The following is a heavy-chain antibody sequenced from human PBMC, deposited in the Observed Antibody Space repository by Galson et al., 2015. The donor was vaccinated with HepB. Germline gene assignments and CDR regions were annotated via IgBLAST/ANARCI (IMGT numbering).Heavy chain of an antibody. J-gene: IGHJ4*02. CDR3: ARAYYDSSGYFT. Sequence: SVKVSCKASRDTFTTYAMHWVRQAPGQRLEWMGWINTGNGDTKYSQKFQGRVTITRDISATTGYMELSSLTSEDTAVYYCARAYYDSSGYFTWGQGTLVTVSS. D-gene: IGHD3-22*01. CDR1: RDTFTTYA. CDR2: INTGNGDT. V-gene: IGHV1-3*04.